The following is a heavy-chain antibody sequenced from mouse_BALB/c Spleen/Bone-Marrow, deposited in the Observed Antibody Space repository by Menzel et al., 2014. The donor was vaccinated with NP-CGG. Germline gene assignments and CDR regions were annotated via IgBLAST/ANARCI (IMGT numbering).Heavy chain of an antibody. J-gene: IGHJ4*01. CDR2: IWAGGST. CDR1: GVSLTSYG. Sequence: VKLMESGPGLGAPSQSLSITCTVSGVSLTSYGVHWVRQPPGKGLEWLGVIWAGGSTNYNSALMSRLSISKDNSKSQVFLKMNSLQPHSPAMYYCARDGVYRSHYYAMDYWGQGTSVTVSS. D-gene: IGHD1-1*01. V-gene: IGHV2-9*02. CDR3: ARDGVYRSHYYAMDY.